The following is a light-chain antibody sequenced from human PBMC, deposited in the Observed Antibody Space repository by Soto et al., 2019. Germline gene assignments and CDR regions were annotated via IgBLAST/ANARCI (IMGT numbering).Light chain of an antibody. CDR1: ETISRD. V-gene: IGKV3D-15*01. CDR3: QQYNRCPLT. Sequence: IVMTQSPATLSVSPGEGATLSCRASETISRDLAWYQQKPGQSPRLLIFGAFTRATGVPVRFSGSGSGTEFPLPVGTLRSEDVAVYSGQQYNRCPLTFGGGTRGEIK. J-gene: IGKJ4*01. CDR2: GAF.